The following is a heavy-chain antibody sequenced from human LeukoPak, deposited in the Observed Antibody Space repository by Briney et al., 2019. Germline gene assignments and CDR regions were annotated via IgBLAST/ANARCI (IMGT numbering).Heavy chain of an antibody. V-gene: IGHV3-30*01. CDR3: TRDRGAMNDFDY. Sequence: GGSLRLSCTDSGFSFSSYAMHWVRQSPGKGLEWVAVTSNHGNDGFYADSVKGRLTISRDNSKKTLYLQMDSLRPEDTGVYYCTRDRGAMNDFDYWGQGTLVTVSS. CDR1: GFSFSSYA. D-gene: IGHD2-2*01. J-gene: IGHJ4*02. CDR2: TSNHGNDG.